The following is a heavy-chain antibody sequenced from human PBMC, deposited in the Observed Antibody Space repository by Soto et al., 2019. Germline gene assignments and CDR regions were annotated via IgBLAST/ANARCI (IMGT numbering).Heavy chain of an antibody. D-gene: IGHD6-19*01. V-gene: IGHV3-9*01. CDR3: AKARADGGWLGVVAFDI. J-gene: IGHJ3*02. CDR2: ISWNSGSI. CDR1: GFTFDDYA. Sequence: GGSLRLSCAASGFTFDDYAMHWVRQAPGKGLEWVSGISWNSGSIGYADSVKGRFTISRDNAKNSLYLQMNSLRAEDTALYYCAKARADGGWLGVVAFDIWGQGTMVTVSS.